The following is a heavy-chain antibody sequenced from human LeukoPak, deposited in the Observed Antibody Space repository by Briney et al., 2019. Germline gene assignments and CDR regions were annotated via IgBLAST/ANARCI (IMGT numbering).Heavy chain of an antibody. Sequence: SETLSLTCAVSGYSISSGYYWGWIRQPPGKGLEWIGSIYHSGSTYYNPSLKSRVTISVDTSKNQFSLKLSSVTAADTAVYYCASASGASSSSYFDYWGQGTLVTISS. J-gene: IGHJ4*02. V-gene: IGHV4-38-2*01. CDR1: GYSISSGYY. D-gene: IGHD3-10*01. CDR3: ASASGASSSSYFDY. CDR2: IYHSGST.